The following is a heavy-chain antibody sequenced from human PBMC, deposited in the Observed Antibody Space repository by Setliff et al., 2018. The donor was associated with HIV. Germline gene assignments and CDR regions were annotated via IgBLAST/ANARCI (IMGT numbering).Heavy chain of an antibody. Sequence: PGGSLRLSCAASGFIFSDYRMDWVRQAPGKGLEWVSRINYDGTGTTYADSVKGRFTISRDDARNTVYLQMNSLRAEDTAVYYCARDLPLSGREGEFDYWGQGTQVTVSS. J-gene: IGHJ4*02. D-gene: IGHD6-19*01. CDR2: INYDGTGT. V-gene: IGHV3-74*01. CDR3: ARDLPLSGREGEFDY. CDR1: GFIFSDYR.